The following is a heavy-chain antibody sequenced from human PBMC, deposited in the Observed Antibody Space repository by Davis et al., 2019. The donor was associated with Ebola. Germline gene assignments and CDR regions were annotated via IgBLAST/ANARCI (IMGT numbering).Heavy chain of an antibody. J-gene: IGHJ6*03. D-gene: IGHD1-1*01. V-gene: IGHV4-34*01. CDR1: GGSFSNYY. Sequence: PSETLSLTCAVYGGSFSNYYWTWIRQPPGKGLEWIGEILHSGNTNYNPSLRSRVTISLDTAKNQGSLKLNSVTAADTAVYYCARGPTRGYFYMDVWGKGTTITASS. CDR2: ILHSGNT. CDR3: ARGPTRGYFYMDV.